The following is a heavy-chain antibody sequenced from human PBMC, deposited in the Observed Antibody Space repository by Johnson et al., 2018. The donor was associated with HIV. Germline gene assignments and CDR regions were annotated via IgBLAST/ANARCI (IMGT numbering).Heavy chain of an antibody. CDR1: GFTFSSYA. CDR3: ARERRANWDPNDAFDI. J-gene: IGHJ3*02. Sequence: QVLLVESGGGVVQPGRSLRLSCAASGFTFSSYAMHWVRQAPGKGLEWVAVITYDGRNKYYTDSVKGRFIISRDNSKNTLYLQMNSLRAEDTAVYYCARERRANWDPNDAFDIWGQGTMVTVSS. V-gene: IGHV3-30*04. CDR2: ITYDGRNK. D-gene: IGHD7-27*01.